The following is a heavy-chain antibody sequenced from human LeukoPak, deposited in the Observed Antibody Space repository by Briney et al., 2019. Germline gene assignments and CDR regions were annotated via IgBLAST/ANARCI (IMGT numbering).Heavy chain of an antibody. Sequence: GGSLRLSCAASGFTFSSYGLHWVRQAPGKGLEWVAVISYDGSNKYYADSVKGRFTISRDNSKNTLYLQMNSLRAEDTAVYYCAKDYGDYHWYYGMDVWGQGTTVTVSS. CDR1: GFTFSSYG. CDR3: AKDYGDYHWYYGMDV. CDR2: ISYDGSNK. J-gene: IGHJ6*02. D-gene: IGHD4-17*01. V-gene: IGHV3-30*18.